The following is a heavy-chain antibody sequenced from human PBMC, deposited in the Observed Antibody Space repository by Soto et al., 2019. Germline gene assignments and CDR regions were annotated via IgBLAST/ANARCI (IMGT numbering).Heavy chain of an antibody. CDR3: ARHHRSFGELFAPRYYGMDV. V-gene: IGHV4-39*01. CDR1: GGSISSSSYY. J-gene: IGHJ6*02. CDR2: IYYSGST. D-gene: IGHD3-10*01. Sequence: LSLTFTVSGGSISSSSYYWGWIRQPPGKVLEWIGSIYYSGSTYYNRSLKSRVTISVDTSKNQFSLKLSSVTAADTAVYYCARHHRSFGELFAPRYYGMDVWGQGTTVTVSS.